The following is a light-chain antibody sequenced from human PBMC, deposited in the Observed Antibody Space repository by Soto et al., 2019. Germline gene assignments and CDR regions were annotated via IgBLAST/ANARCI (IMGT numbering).Light chain of an antibody. CDR2: GAS. J-gene: IGKJ1*01. V-gene: IGKV3-20*01. Sequence: VLTQSPGTLSLSPGERATLSCRASQSVSSTYLAWYQQKPGQAPRLLIYGASSRATGIPNRFSGSGSGTDFTLTISRLEPEDFAVYYCQQFGSSPRTFGQGTKVEI. CDR1: QSVSSTY. CDR3: QQFGSSPRT.